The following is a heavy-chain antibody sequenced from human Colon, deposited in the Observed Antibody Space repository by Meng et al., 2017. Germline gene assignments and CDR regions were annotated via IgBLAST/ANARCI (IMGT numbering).Heavy chain of an antibody. CDR1: GDSITSGGYY. CDR2: IDHSGTT. V-gene: IGHV4-31*03. J-gene: IGHJ5*01. CDR3: ARVVSLVVKGNWFDS. Sequence: QWQLLESGPGLVKPSQTLSLTCNVSGDSITSGGYYWSWIRQHPGKGLEWIGYIDHSGTTYDNPSLKTRLTMSVDTSKNQFSLKLTSVTAADTAVYYCARVVSLVVKGNWFDSWGPGKLVTVSS. D-gene: IGHD2-15*01.